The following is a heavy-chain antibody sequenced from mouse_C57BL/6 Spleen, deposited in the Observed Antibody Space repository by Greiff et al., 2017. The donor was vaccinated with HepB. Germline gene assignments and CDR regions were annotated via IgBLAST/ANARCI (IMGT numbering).Heavy chain of an antibody. J-gene: IGHJ4*01. Sequence: EVKLVESGGGLVKPGGSLKLSCAASGFTFSSYTMSWVRQTPEKRLEWVATISGGGGNTYYPDSVKGRFTISRDNAKNTLYLQMSSLRSEDTALYYCARPLAYYSNSYAMDYWGQGTSVTVSS. CDR3: ARPLAYYSNSYAMDY. CDR2: ISGGGGNT. CDR1: GFTFSSYT. D-gene: IGHD2-5*01. V-gene: IGHV5-9*01.